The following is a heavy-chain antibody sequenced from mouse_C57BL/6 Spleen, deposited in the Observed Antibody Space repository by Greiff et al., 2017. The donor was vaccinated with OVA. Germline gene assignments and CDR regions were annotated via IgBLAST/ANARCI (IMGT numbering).Heavy chain of an antibody. J-gene: IGHJ2*01. CDR1: GYAFSSSW. D-gene: IGHD1-1*01. CDR3: ARGGITTVVADY. Sequence: QVQLKQSGPELVKPGASVKISCKASGYAFSSSWMNWVKQRPGKGLEWIGRIYPGDGDTNYNGKFKGKATLTADKSSSTAYMQLSSLTSEDSAVYFCARGGITTVVADYWGQGTTLTVSS. V-gene: IGHV1-82*01. CDR2: IYPGDGDT.